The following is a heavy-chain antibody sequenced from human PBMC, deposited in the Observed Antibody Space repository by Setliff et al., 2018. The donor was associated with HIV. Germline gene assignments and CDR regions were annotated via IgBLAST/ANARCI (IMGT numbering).Heavy chain of an antibody. V-gene: IGHV4-4*09. D-gene: IGHD3-10*01. CDR3: ARRIDDSGSFPDKNWFDT. CDR2: IFSSGST. CDR1: GDSISSHS. Sequence: SETLSLTCTVSGDSISSHSWNWIRQSPGGGLEWIGFIFSSGSTKYNPSLQSRVTMSIDTSKNQFSLRLTSVTAADTAVYYCARRIDDSGSFPDKNWFDTWGQGSLVTVSS. J-gene: IGHJ5*02.